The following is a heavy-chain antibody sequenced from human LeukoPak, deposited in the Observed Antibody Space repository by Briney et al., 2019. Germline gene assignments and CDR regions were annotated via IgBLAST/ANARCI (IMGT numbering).Heavy chain of an antibody. D-gene: IGHD2-2*01. CDR1: GYIFTGYY. V-gene: IGHV1-2*06. CDR3: ARYCSSTSCQFDP. J-gene: IGHJ5*02. CDR2: INPNNGGT. Sequence: ASVKVSCKASGYIFTGYYIHWVRQAPGQGLEWMGRINPNNGGTNYAQNFQGRVTMTRDTSISTAYMELSSLRPDDTAVYYCARYCSSTSCQFDPWGQGTLVTVSS.